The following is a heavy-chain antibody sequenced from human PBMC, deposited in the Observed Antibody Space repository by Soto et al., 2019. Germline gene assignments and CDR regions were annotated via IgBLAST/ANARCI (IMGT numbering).Heavy chain of an antibody. CDR3: SRLGRGGLDY. CDR1: GFTFTNYW. Sequence: EVQLVESGGGLVPPGGSLRLSCAASGFTFTNYWMHWVRQAPGKGLVWVSSIKSDGSSTNYADSVKGRFTISRHNAKNAVYVQINSVRAEDTAVYFGSRLGRGGLDYWGQGALVTVSS. V-gene: IGHV3-74*01. J-gene: IGHJ4*02. CDR2: IKSDGSST. D-gene: IGHD3-16*01.